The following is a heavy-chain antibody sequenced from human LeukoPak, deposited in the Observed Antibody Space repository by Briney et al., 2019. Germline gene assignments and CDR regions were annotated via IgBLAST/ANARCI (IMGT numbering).Heavy chain of an antibody. CDR3: AKDDSGSYSYYFDY. CDR1: GFTFSSYA. J-gene: IGHJ4*02. CDR2: ISGSGGST. V-gene: IGHV3-23*01. D-gene: IGHD1-26*01. Sequence: PGGSLRLSCAAPGFTFSSYAMSWVRQAPGKGLDWVSAISGSGGSTYYADSVKGRFTISRDNSKNTLYLQMNSLRAEDTAVYYCAKDDSGSYSYYFDYWGQGTLVTVSS.